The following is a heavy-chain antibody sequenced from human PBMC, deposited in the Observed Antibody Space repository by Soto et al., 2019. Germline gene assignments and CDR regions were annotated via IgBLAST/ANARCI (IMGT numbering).Heavy chain of an antibody. CDR3: AREQFEDGRGHYDH. V-gene: IGHV3-30*03. D-gene: IGHD3-22*01. CDR2: ISYNGNKK. CDR1: GFAFSTSV. J-gene: IGHJ4*02. Sequence: ESGGGVVQPGGSLRLSCAASGFAFSTSVIHWVRQAPGKGLEWMAHISYNGNKKHYADSVKGRFTVSRDISESTLYLQMNSLGAEDTAVYYCAREQFEDGRGHYDHWGQGTLVSVSS.